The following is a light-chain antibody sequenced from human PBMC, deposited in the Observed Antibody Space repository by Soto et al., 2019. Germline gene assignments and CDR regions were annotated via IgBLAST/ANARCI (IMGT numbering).Light chain of an antibody. V-gene: IGKV3-15*01. CDR1: QSVSSN. Sequence: EIVMTQSPATLSVSPGERATLSCRASQSVSSNLAWYQQKPGQAPRLLIYGAFTRATGIPARFSGSGSGTEFTLTISILQSEDFAVYCCQQYNNWPWTFGQGTKVEIK. J-gene: IGKJ1*01. CDR2: GAF. CDR3: QQYNNWPWT.